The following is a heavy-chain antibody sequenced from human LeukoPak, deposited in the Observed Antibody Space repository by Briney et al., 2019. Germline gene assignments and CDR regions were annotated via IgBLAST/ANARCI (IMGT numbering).Heavy chain of an antibody. CDR3: AKDAGEGSGWYYFDY. V-gene: IGHV3-23*01. CDR2: VSTSGATT. D-gene: IGHD6-13*01. CDR1: GFTFSSHA. Sequence: GGSLTLSCAASGFTFSSHAMNWLRQAPGKGLEWVSTVSTSGATTYYADSVRGRFTISRDNFKNTVYLQMNSLRAEDTAVYYCAKDAGEGSGWYYFDYWGQGTLVTVSS. J-gene: IGHJ4*02.